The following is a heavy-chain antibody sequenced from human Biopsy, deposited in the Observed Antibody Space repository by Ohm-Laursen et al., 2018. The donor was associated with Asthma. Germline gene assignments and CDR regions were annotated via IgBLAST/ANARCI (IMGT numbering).Heavy chain of an antibody. V-gene: IGHV4-39*01. J-gene: IGHJ4*02. CDR2: IYYSGST. Sequence: SETLSLTCSLSSGSGGSISSSSYYWGWIRRPPGKGLEFIGTIYYSGSTYYNPSLKSRVTLSVDASKNQFSLKLTSVTAADTAVYYCVSPPGYWGQGTRVTVSS. CDR1: SGSGGSISSSSYY. CDR3: VSPPGY.